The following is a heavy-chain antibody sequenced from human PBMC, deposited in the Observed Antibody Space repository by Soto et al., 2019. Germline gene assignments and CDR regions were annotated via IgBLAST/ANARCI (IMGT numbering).Heavy chain of an antibody. CDR1: GYTFINNA. CDR3: ARDSSSGTFDN. Sequence: ASVKVSCKASGYTFINNAITWVRQAPGQGLEWMGWISTENGNTNYAQNLQGRVILTRDRSTNTAYMELRSLRPEDTATYYCARDSSSGTFDNWGQGALITVSS. J-gene: IGHJ4*02. CDR2: ISTENGNT. D-gene: IGHD3-22*01. V-gene: IGHV1-18*04.